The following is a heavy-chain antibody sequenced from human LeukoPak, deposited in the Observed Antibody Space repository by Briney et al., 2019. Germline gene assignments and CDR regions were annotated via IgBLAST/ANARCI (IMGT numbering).Heavy chain of an antibody. CDR2: INHSGST. CDR3: ARDSSGSSWYY. D-gene: IGHD6-13*01. J-gene: IGHJ4*02. Sequence: SKTLSLTCAVYGGSFSGYYWSWIRQPPGKGLEWIGEINHSGSTNYNPSLKSRVTISVDTSKNQFSLKLSSVTAADTAVYYCARDSSGSSWYYWGQGTLVTVSS. V-gene: IGHV4-34*01. CDR1: GGSFSGYY.